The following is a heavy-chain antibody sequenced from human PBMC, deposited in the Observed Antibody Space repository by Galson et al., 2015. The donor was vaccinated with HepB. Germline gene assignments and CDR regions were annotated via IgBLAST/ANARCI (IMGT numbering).Heavy chain of an antibody. J-gene: IGHJ4*02. CDR3: AKDWGQRRLAYFDY. CDR1: GFTFGSYA. CDR2: IRGSGDTT. D-gene: IGHD3-16*01. Sequence: SLRLSCAASGFTFGSYAMTWVRQAPEKGLEWVSVIRGSGDTTYYADSVKGRFTISRDNSNNTVSLHMSSLRVEDTAFYFCAKDWGQRRLAYFDYWGQGVLVTVST. V-gene: IGHV3-23*01.